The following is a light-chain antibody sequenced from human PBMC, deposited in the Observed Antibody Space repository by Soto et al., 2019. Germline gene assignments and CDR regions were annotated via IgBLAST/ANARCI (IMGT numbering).Light chain of an antibody. J-gene: IGLJ1*01. CDR1: XXXIGRYNY. CDR2: EVR. V-gene: IGLV2-14*01. CDR3: SSYTTSSTQV. Sequence: QSALTXPASVSGSPGQSXTXXXTXXXXXIGRYNYVSWYQQHPGKVPKLIISEVRNRPSGVSDRFSGSKSGNSASLTISGLQPEDEADYYCSSYTTSSTQVIGSGTKVTVL.